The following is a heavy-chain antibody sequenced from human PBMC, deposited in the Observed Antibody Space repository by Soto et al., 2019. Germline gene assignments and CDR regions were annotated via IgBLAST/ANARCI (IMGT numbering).Heavy chain of an antibody. CDR1: GYTFTSYG. CDR3: AAPLGPRSPEI. J-gene: IGHJ4*02. D-gene: IGHD7-27*01. V-gene: IGHV1-18*04. Sequence: ASVKVSCKASGYTFTSYGISWVRQAPGQGLEWMGWISAYNGNTNYAQKLQGRVTMTTDTSTSTAYMELSSLRSEDTAVYYCAAPLGPRSPEIWGQGTLVTVSS. CDR2: ISAYNGNT.